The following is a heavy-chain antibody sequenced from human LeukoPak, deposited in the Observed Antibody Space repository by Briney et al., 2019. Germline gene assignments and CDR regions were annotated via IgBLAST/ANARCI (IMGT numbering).Heavy chain of an antibody. J-gene: IGHJ4*02. CDR3: AKGWDYSSSYGYFDY. CDR2: INGRGPTT. D-gene: IGHD6-13*01. CDR1: GFTFSNYA. Sequence: GGSLRLSCAASGFTFSNYAMSWVRQAPGKGLEWVSTINGRGPTTYYADSVKGRFTISRDNAKNSLYLQMNSLRVEDMALYYCAKGWDYSSSYGYFDYWGQGTLVTVSS. V-gene: IGHV3-23*01.